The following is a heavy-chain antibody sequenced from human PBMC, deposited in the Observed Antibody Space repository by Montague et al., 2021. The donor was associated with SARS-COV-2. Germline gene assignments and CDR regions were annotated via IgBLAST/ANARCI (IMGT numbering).Heavy chain of an antibody. V-gene: IGHV2-70*11. D-gene: IGHD3-9*01. J-gene: IGHJ6*02. CDR3: ARTHYDILPGYYYDMDV. CDR2: IDWDDDK. Sequence: PALVKPTQTLTLTCTLSGFSLSTSGMCVSWIRQPPGKALEWLARIDWDDDKYYSTSLKTRLTISKDTSKNQVVLTMTNMDSVDTATYYCARTHYDILPGYYYDMDVWGQGTTVTVSS. CDR1: GFSLSTSGMC.